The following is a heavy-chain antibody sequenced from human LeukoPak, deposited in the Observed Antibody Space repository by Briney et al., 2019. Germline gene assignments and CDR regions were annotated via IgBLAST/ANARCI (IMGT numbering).Heavy chain of an antibody. CDR3: AKDDRGSSWFHRWFDP. CDR2: IGGSGGSA. J-gene: IGHJ5*02. V-gene: IGHV3-23*01. D-gene: IGHD6-13*01. Sequence: GGSLRLSCAASGFTFSNYAMTWVRQAPGKGLEWVSSIGGSGGSAYYADAVKGRFTISRDNSKNTLYLQMNSLKADDTAIYYCAKDDRGSSWFHRWFDPWGQGTLVTVSS. CDR1: GFTFSNYA.